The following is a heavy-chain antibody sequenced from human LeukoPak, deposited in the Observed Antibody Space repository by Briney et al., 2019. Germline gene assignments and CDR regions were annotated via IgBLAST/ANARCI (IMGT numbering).Heavy chain of an antibody. V-gene: IGHV4-38-2*02. Sequence: SETLSLTCTVSGYSISSGYYWGWIRQPPGKGLEWIGSIYHSGSTCYNPSLKSRVTISVDTSKNQFSLKLSSVTAADTAVYYCARALYCSSTSCYVGYYYYYMDVWGKGTTVTVSS. D-gene: IGHD2-2*01. CDR2: IYHSGST. CDR1: GYSISSGYY. J-gene: IGHJ6*03. CDR3: ARALYCSSTSCYVGYYYYYMDV.